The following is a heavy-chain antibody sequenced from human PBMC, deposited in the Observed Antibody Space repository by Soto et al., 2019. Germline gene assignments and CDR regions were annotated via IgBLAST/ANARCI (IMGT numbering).Heavy chain of an antibody. CDR1: GFTFSVYY. J-gene: IGHJ5*02. CDR2: ISSRGSTI. D-gene: IGHD4-4*01. V-gene: IGHV3-11*01. Sequence: QVQLVESGGGLVKPGGSLRLSCAASGFTFSVYYMSWIRQAPGKGLEWISYISSRGSTIYYAASVKGRFPISRDNAESSRYLQMGSLRAEDTAVYYCARATTTGGRFRWFDPWGQGTLVTVSP. CDR3: ARATTTGGRFRWFDP.